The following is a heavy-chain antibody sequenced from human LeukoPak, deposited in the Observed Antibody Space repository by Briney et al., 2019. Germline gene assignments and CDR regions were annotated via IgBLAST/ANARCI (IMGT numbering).Heavy chain of an antibody. CDR1: GGSFSGYS. CDR2: INHSGSINHSGST. Sequence: SETLSLTCAVYGGSFSGYSWSWIRQPPGQGLEWIGEINHSGSINHSGSTNYNPSLKSRVTISVDTSKNQFSLKLSSVTAADTAVYYCARLWGGYVGYWGQGTLVTVSS. J-gene: IGHJ4*02. CDR3: ARLWGGYVGY. V-gene: IGHV4-34*01. D-gene: IGHD5-12*01.